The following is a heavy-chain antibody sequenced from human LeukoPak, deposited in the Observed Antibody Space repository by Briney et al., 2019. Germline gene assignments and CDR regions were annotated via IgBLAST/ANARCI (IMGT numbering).Heavy chain of an antibody. V-gene: IGHV3-30*18. J-gene: IGHJ4*02. D-gene: IGHD2-15*01. CDR1: GFTFSSYG. Sequence: GGSLRLSCAASGFTFSSYGMHWARQAPGKGLEWVAVISYDGSNKYYADSVKGRFTISRDNSKNTLYLQMNSLRAEDTAVYYCAKASYCSGGSCYSMDYWGQGTLVTVSS. CDR2: ISYDGSNK. CDR3: AKASYCSGGSCYSMDY.